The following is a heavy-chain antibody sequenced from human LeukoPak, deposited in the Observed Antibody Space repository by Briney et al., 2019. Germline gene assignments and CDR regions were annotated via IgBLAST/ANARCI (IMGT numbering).Heavy chain of an antibody. CDR1: GFTFSDYS. CDR3: AGGYDLYYFKN. D-gene: IGHD5-12*01. V-gene: IGHV3-11*03. Sequence: PGGSLRLSCAASGFTFSDYSMAWIRQAPGKGLEWVSYISGSGSGTDTADSVKGRFSISRDNAENSLFLQMDSLRADDPAVYYCAGGYDLYYFKNWGQGTLVTVSS. J-gene: IGHJ4*02. CDR2: ISGSGSGT.